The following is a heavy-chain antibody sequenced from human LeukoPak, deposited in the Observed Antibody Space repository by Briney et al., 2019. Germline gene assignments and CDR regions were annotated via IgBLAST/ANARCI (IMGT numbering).Heavy chain of an antibody. V-gene: IGHV4-59*01. Sequence: PSETLSPTCTVSGGSISSYYWSWIRQPPGKGLEWIGYIYYSGSTNYNPSLKSRVTISVDTSKNQFSLKLSSVTAADTAVYYCARGEKWYYDILTASTWFDPWGQGTLVTVSS. CDR1: GGSISSYY. J-gene: IGHJ5*02. D-gene: IGHD3-9*01. CDR2: IYYSGST. CDR3: ARGEKWYYDILTASTWFDP.